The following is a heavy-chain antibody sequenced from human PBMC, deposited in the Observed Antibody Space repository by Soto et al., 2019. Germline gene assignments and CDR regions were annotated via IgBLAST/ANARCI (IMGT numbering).Heavy chain of an antibody. CDR3: AREVLGRGNWFDP. Sequence: QVQLQESGPGLVKPSETLSLTCTVSGGSVSSGSYYWSWIRQPPGKGLEWIGYIYYSGSTNYNPSLKRRVTISVDTSKNQFSLKLSSVTAADTAVYYCAREVLGRGNWFDPWGQGTLVTVSS. D-gene: IGHD2-15*01. CDR2: IYYSGST. J-gene: IGHJ5*02. CDR1: GGSVSSGSYY. V-gene: IGHV4-61*01.